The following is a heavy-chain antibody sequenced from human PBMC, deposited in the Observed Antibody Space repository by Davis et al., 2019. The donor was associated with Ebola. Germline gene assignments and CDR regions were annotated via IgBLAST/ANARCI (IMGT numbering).Heavy chain of an antibody. J-gene: IGHJ2*01. D-gene: IGHD4-17*01. CDR1: GGSISSTSHY. CDR2: IHYSGST. Sequence: MPSETLSLTCTVSGGSISSTSHYGGWIRQPPGKGLEWIGSIHYSGSTYYNPSLKSRVTTSVDTSKNQFSLSLSFVTAADTAVYYCARMPTVTANHWYFDLWGRGTLVAVSS. CDR3: ARMPTVTANHWYFDL. V-gene: IGHV4-39*07.